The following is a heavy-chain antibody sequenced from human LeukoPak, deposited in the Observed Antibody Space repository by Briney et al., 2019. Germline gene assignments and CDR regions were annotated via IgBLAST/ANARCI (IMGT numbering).Heavy chain of an antibody. CDR1: GFTFSGDA. CDR2: ISGSGGST. J-gene: IGHJ3*02. CDR3: AKDRSSGWYDAFDI. D-gene: IGHD6-19*01. V-gene: IGHV3-23*01. Sequence: GGSLRLSCAASGFTFSGDAMSWVRQAPGKGLEWVSSISGSGGSTYYSDSVKGRFTISRDTSKNALYLQLNSLRAEDTAVYYCAKDRSSGWYDAFDIWGQGTMVIVSS.